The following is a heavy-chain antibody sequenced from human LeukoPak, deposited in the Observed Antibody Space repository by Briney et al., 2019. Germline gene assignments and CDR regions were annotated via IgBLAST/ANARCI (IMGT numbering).Heavy chain of an antibody. CDR1: GFTFSIYG. CDR2: ISGSGDST. J-gene: IGHJ4*02. D-gene: IGHD6-13*01. V-gene: IGHV3-23*01. Sequence: GGTLRLSCAASGFTFSIYGMSWVRQAPGKGLEWVSAISGSGDSTYYGDSVKGRFTISRDNSKNTLYLQMNSLRAEDTAVYYCAKGAMTAAGTVDYWGQGTLVTVSS. CDR3: AKGAMTAAGTVDY.